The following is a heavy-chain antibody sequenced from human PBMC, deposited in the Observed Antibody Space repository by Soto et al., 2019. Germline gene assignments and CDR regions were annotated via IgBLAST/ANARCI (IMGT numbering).Heavy chain of an antibody. D-gene: IGHD1-26*01. CDR2: INAGNGNT. CDR3: ARGGSLYWYFDL. V-gene: IGHV1-3*01. J-gene: IGHJ2*01. Sequence: QGQLVQSGAEVKKPGASVKVSCKASGYTFTSYAMHWVRQAPGQRLEWMGWINAGNGNTKYSQKFQGRVTITRDTSASTAYMELSSLRSEGTAVYYCARGGSLYWYFDLWGRGTLVTVSS. CDR1: GYTFTSYA.